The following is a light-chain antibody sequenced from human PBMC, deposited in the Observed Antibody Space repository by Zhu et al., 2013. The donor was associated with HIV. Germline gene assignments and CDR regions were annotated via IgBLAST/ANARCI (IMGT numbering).Light chain of an antibody. V-gene: IGKV4-1*01. CDR1: QTVLYSSNNKNY. CDR2: WAS. J-gene: IGKJ2*01. CDR3: QQYYSTPYT. Sequence: DIVMTQSPDFLAVSLGERATINCKSSQTVLYSSNNKNYLAWYQQKPGQPPKKLIYWASTRESGVPDRFSGSGSGTDFTLTISSLQAEDVAVYYCQQYYSTPYTFGQGTKLEIK.